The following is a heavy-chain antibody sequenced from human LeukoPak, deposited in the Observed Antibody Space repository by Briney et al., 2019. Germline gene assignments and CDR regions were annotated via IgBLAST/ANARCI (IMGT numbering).Heavy chain of an antibody. CDR3: AKDSSRSGSLDY. CDR1: GFTFSSYA. J-gene: IGHJ4*02. Sequence: GGSLRLSCAASGFTFSSYAMHWVRQAPGKGLEWVAVISYDGSNKYYADSVKGRFTISRDNSKNTLYLQMNSLRAEDTAVYYCAKDSSRSGSLDYWGQGTLVTVSS. V-gene: IGHV3-30-3*01. CDR2: ISYDGSNK. D-gene: IGHD3-10*01.